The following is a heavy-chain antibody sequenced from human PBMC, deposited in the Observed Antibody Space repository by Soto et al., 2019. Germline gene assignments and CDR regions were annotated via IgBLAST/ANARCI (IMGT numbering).Heavy chain of an antibody. CDR3: AKAKLRYFDWLPDFDY. D-gene: IGHD3-9*01. CDR2: ISGSGGST. J-gene: IGHJ4*02. V-gene: IGHV3-23*01. Sequence: GSLRLSCAASGFTFSSYAMSWVRQAPGKGLEWVSAISGSGGSTYYADSVKGRFTISRDNSKNTLYLQMNSLRAEDTAVYYCAKAKLRYFDWLPDFDYWGQGTLVTVSS. CDR1: GFTFSSYA.